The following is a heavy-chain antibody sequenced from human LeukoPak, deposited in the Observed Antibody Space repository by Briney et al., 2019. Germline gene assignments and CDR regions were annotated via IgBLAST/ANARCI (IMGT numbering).Heavy chain of an antibody. J-gene: IGHJ4*02. CDR1: GGSISSSSYY. V-gene: IGHV4-39*07. CDR3: VKEGF. Sequence: SETLSLTCTVSGGSISSSSYYWGWIRQPPGKGLEWIGSIYHSGSTYYNPSLKSRVTISQDTSKNQFSLKLDSVTAADTAVYYCVKEGFWGRGTLVTVSS. CDR2: IYHSGST.